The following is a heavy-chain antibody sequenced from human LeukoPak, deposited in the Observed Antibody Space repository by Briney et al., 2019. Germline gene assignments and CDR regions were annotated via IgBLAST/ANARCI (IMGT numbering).Heavy chain of an antibody. CDR1: GDSITGHY. V-gene: IGHV4-59*11. CDR3: ARDARSWYNYYALDV. D-gene: IGHD1-26*01. Sequence: SETQSLTCTVSGDSITGHYWSWVRQPPGKGLKWIGYIYYSGSTIYNPSLKSRVTISVDTSKNQVSLKLSSVTAADTAVYYCARDARSWYNYYALDVWGEGTTVTVSS. J-gene: IGHJ6*04. CDR2: IYYSGST.